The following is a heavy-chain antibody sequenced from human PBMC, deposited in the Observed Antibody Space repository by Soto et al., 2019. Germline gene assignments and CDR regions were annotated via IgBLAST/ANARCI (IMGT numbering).Heavy chain of an antibody. V-gene: IGHV4-39*01. D-gene: IGHD6-19*01. J-gene: IGHJ4*02. CDR3: ETTSGWYTGKDY. Sequence: QLQLQESGPGLVKPSETLSLTCTVSGGSISSSSYYWGWIRQPPGKGLEWIGSIYYSGSTYYNPSLKSRVTISVDTSKNQFSLNLSSVTAADTAVYYCETTSGWYTGKDYWGQGTLVTVSS. CDR1: GGSISSSSYY. CDR2: IYYSGST.